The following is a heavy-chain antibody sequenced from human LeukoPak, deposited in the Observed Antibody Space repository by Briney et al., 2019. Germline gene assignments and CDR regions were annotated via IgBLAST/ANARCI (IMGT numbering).Heavy chain of an antibody. J-gene: IGHJ6*02. V-gene: IGHV1-8*01. CDR1: GYTFTSYD. D-gene: IGHD1-26*01. CDR2: MNPNSGNT. Sequence: GASVKVSCKASGYTFTSYDINWVRQATGQGLEWMGWMNPNSGNTGYAQKFQGRVTMTRNTSISTAYMELSSLRSEDTAVYYCASQLVGATYPYYYGMDVWGQGTTVTVSS. CDR3: ASQLVGATYPYYYGMDV.